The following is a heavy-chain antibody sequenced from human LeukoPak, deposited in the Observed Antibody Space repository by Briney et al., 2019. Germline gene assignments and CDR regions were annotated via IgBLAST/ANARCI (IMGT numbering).Heavy chain of an antibody. V-gene: IGHV4-59*08. Sequence: SETLSLTCTVSGGSISSYYWSWIRQPPGKGLEWIGYVYSSGSTNYNPSVKSRVTISVDTSKNQFSLKLSSVTAADTAVYYCARRYSSSKSFFDYWGQGTLVTVSS. CDR2: VYSSGST. CDR3: ARRYSSSKSFFDY. J-gene: IGHJ4*02. D-gene: IGHD6-13*01. CDR1: GGSISSYY.